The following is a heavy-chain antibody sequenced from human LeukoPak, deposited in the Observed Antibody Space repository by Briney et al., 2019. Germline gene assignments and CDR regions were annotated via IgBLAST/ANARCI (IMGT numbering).Heavy chain of an antibody. V-gene: IGHV1-8*01. CDR3: VRTPPNWGFDY. CDR2: MSPNSGDT. D-gene: IGHD7-27*01. CDR1: GFTFTSHD. J-gene: IGHJ4*02. Sequence: ASVKVSCKASGFTFTSHDYNWVRQATGQGLEWLGWMSPNSGDTGYAQKFQGRVTMTSDSSISTAYMELSSLRSEDTAIYYCVRTPPNWGFDYWGQGTLVTVSS.